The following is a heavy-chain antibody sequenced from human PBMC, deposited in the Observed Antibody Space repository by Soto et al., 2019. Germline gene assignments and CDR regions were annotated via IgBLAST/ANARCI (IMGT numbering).Heavy chain of an antibody. V-gene: IGHV3-33*01. J-gene: IGHJ3*02. CDR3: ARDAYGTAGQGGAFDI. CDR1: GFTYGHFG. CDR2: IWHDGSKK. Sequence: QVQLVESGGGVVQPGRSLRVSCATSGFTYGHFGMHWARQAPGKGLEWVAVIWHDGSKKFYADSVKGRFAISRDDSKKTLDLQMNSLRVEDTAMYYCARDAYGTAGQGGAFDIWGQGTVVIVSS. D-gene: IGHD3-10*01.